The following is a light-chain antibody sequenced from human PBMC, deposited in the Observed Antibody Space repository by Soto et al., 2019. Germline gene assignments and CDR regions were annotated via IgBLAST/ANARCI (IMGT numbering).Light chain of an antibody. V-gene: IGLV2-14*01. CDR2: DVS. J-gene: IGLJ1*01. Sequence: QSALTQPASVSGSPGQSITISCTGTSSYVGGYNYVSWYQQHPVKAPKLMIYDVSNRPSGVSNRFSGSKSGNTAYLTISGLQAEDEADYYCSSYTSSSPLDVFGTGTKLTVL. CDR3: SSYTSSSPLDV. CDR1: SSYVGGYNY.